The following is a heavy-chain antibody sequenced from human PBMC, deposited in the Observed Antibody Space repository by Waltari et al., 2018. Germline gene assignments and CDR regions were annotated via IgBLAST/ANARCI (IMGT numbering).Heavy chain of an antibody. Sequence: QVQLQESGPGLVKPSETLSLTCAVSGYSISSGYSWGWIRQPPGKGLEWIGSIYHSGSTYYNPSLKSRVTISVDTSKNQFSLKLSSVTAADTAVYYCARLGYYDSSGYADYWGQGTLVTVSS. CDR1: GYSISSGYS. CDR3: ARLGYYDSSGYADY. D-gene: IGHD3-22*01. J-gene: IGHJ4*02. V-gene: IGHV4-38-2*01. CDR2: IYHSGST.